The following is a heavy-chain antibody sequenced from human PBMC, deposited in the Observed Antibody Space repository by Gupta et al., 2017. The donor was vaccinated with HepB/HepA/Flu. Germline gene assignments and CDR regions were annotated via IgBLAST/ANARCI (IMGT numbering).Heavy chain of an antibody. CDR1: YGSYS. V-gene: IGHV3-21*01. D-gene: IGHD6-6*01. CDR2: ISSSSSYI. CDR3: AREGQLVDFDY. Sequence: YGSYSMNWVRQAPGKGLEWVSSISSSSSYIYYADSVKGRFTISRDNAKNSLYLQMNSLRAEDTAVYYCAREGQLVDFDYWGQGTLVTVSS. J-gene: IGHJ4*02.